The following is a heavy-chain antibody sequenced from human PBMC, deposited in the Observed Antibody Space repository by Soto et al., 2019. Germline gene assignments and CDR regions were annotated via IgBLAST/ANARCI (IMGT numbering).Heavy chain of an antibody. CDR3: ANYYDSSGSPYGFFQH. Sequence: EVQLLESGGGLVQPGGFLRLSCAASGLTFSNYAMSWVRQAPGKGLEWVSSIGGRGDNTYYADSVVGRFTISRDISKNALYLQMNSRRVHDTAVYYCANYYDSSGSPYGFFQHWGQGTLVSVSS. J-gene: IGHJ1*01. CDR1: GLTFSNYA. V-gene: IGHV3-23*01. CDR2: IGGRGDNT. D-gene: IGHD3-22*01.